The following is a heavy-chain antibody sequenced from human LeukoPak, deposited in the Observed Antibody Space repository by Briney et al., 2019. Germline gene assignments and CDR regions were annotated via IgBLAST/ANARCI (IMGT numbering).Heavy chain of an antibody. CDR2: SNHRGST. Sequence: PSETLSLTCTVSGASISSGDSYWRWIRQPPGKGLEWIGYSNHRGSTYYNPPLRSRVSISVDTSTNQFSLRLTSVTAADTAVYYCARHRDYYYYGMDVWGQGTTVTVSS. CDR3: ARHRDYYYYGMDV. V-gene: IGHV4-30-4*01. CDR1: GASISSGDSY. J-gene: IGHJ6*02.